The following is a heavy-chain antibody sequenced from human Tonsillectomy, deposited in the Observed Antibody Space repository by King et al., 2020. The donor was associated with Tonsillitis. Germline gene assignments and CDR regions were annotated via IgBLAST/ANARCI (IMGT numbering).Heavy chain of an antibody. V-gene: IGHV4-39*06. Sequence: RLQLQESGPGLVKPSETLSLTCTVSGGSISSGYYYWGWIRQPPGKGLEWIGSVYHSGSTYYKPSLKSRVTISVDTSKNHFSLQLTSVTAADTAVYYCARVGPQTGSRDSFDRWGQGTLVTVSS. CDR3: ARVGPQTGSRDSFDR. D-gene: IGHD1-26*01. CDR1: GGSISSGYYY. CDR2: VYHSGST. J-gene: IGHJ4*02.